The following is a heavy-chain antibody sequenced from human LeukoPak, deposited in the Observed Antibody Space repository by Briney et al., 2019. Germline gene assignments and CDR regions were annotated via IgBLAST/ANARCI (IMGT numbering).Heavy chain of an antibody. V-gene: IGHV4-31*03. D-gene: IGHD2-2*01. CDR3: ARDRGCSSTSCPPNWFDP. Sequence: SETLSLTCTVSGGSISSGGYYWSWIRQHPGKGLEWIGYIYYSGSTYYNPSLKSRVTISVDTSKNQFSLKLSSVTAADTAVYYCARDRGCSSTSCPPNWFDPWGQGTLVTVSS. J-gene: IGHJ5*02. CDR1: GGSISSGGYY. CDR2: IYYSGST.